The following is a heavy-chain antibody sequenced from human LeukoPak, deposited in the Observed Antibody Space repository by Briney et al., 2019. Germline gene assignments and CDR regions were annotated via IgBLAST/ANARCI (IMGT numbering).Heavy chain of an antibody. CDR3: ARGYCSSISCYVDY. CDR2: ISYDGSNK. J-gene: IGHJ4*02. Sequence: GRSLRLSCAASGFTFSSYAIHWVRQAPGKGLEWVAVISYDGSNKYYADSVKGRFTISRDISKNTLYLQMNSLRAEDTAVYYCARGYCSSISCYVDYWGQGTLVTVSS. CDR1: GFTFSSYA. V-gene: IGHV3-30*04. D-gene: IGHD2-2*01.